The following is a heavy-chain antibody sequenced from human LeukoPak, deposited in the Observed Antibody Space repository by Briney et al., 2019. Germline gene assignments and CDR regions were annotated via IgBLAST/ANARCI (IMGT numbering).Heavy chain of an antibody. CDR1: GGTSSSYA. V-gene: IGHV1-69*13. J-gene: IGHJ4*02. CDR2: IIPIFGTA. D-gene: IGHD4-17*01. CDR3: ARDRYGDYGPIGYYFDY. Sequence: GASVKVSCKASGGTSSSYAISWVRQAPGQGLEWMGGIIPIFGTANYAQKFQGRVTITADESTSTAYMELSSLRSEDTAVYYCARDRYGDYGPIGYYFDYWGQGTLVTVSS.